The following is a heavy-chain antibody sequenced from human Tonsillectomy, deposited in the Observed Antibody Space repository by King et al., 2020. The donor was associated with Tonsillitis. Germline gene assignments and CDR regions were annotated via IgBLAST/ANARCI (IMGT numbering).Heavy chain of an antibody. CDR1: GFSLSSTGVS. J-gene: IGHJ4*02. V-gene: IGHV2-5*01. CDR3: SPCVPGCPPPSFDY. D-gene: IGHD4/OR15-4a*01. CDR2: IFWNGAR. Sequence: ITLKESGPTLVKPTQTLTLTCTFSGFSLSSTGVSMGWIRQPPKKALEWLALIFWNGARRYNPSLKNRLTITKDTSENQVVLTMTNMDPLDTATYYFSPCVPGCPPPSFDYCGQGILVTVSS.